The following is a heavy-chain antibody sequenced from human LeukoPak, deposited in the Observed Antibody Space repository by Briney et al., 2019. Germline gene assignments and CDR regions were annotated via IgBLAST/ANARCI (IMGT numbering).Heavy chain of an antibody. CDR2: IYYSGST. CDR3: ARVPYDSSGYLPGTFDY. CDR1: GVSISSYY. V-gene: IGHV4-59*01. J-gene: IGHJ4*02. D-gene: IGHD3-22*01. Sequence: PSETLSLTCTVSGVSISSYYWSWIRQPPGKGLEWIGYIYYSGSTNYNPSLKSRVTISVDTSKNQFSLKLSSVTAADTAVYYCARVPYDSSGYLPGTFDYWGQGTLVTVSS.